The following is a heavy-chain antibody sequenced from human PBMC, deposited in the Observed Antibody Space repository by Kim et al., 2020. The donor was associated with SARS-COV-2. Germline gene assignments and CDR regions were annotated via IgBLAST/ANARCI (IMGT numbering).Heavy chain of an antibody. CDR2: IRPDNTTI. CDR3: TTAITAWAEQFEY. CDR1: GFTFTSYA. D-gene: IGHD1-1*01. J-gene: IGHJ4*02. V-gene: IGHV3-48*02. Sequence: GGSLRLSCAASGFTFTSYAMNWVRQAPGKGLEWLAYIRPDNTTIKYRDSVRGRFTVSRNNAMNSLYLQMNSLRDEDTAVYYCTTAITAWAEQFEYWGLGT.